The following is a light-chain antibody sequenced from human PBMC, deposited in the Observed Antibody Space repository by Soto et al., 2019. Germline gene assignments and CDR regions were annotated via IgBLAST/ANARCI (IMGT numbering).Light chain of an antibody. V-gene: IGKV3-20*01. Sequence: ENVLTQSPGTLSLSPGERATLSCRASQSVSSSYLAWYQHKPGQAPRLLIYGASSRATGIPDRFSGSGSGTDFTLTISRLEPEDFAMYYCHQYGSSPPVTFGQGTRLEIK. CDR1: QSVSSSY. J-gene: IGKJ5*01. CDR3: HQYGSSPPVT. CDR2: GAS.